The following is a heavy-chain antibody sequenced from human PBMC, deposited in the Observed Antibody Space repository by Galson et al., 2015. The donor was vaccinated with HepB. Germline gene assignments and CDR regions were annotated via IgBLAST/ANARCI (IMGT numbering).Heavy chain of an antibody. CDR1: GFTVSNSF. CDR3: ARRGGGGRAFDI. J-gene: IGHJ3*02. Sequence: SLRLSCAASGFTVSNSFMTWVRQAPGKGLEWVSIIYSGDNTYYADSAKGRFTISRDNSNNTLFLQMNSLRTEDTAAYYCARRGGGGRAFDIWGQGTMVTVSS. CDR2: IYSGDNT. V-gene: IGHV3-66*02. D-gene: IGHD3-16*01.